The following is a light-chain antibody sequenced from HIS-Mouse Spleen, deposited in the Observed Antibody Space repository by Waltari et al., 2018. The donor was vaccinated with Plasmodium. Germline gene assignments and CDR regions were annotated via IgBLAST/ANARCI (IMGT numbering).Light chain of an antibody. CDR1: QLGDKY. CDR2: QDS. J-gene: IGLJ1*01. V-gene: IGLV3-1*01. CDR3: QAWDSSTDYV. Sequence: SYELTQPPSVSVSPGPTASITCSGNQLGDKYAFWYQQKPGQSPVLVIYQDSKRPSGIPERFSGSNSGNTATLTISGTQAMDEADYYCQAWDSSTDYVFGTGTKVTVL.